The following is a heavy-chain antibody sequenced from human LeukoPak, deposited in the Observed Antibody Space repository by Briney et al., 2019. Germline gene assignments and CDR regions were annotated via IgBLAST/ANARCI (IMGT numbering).Heavy chain of an antibody. D-gene: IGHD5-24*01. J-gene: IGHJ5*01. CDR2: VRSIDYGETT. CDR1: RFRFLDYA. CDR3: SRDGGMALIFDF. V-gene: IGHV3-49*03. Sequence: PGGSLILSCSASRFRFLDYAMTSFPRAPAKRLELVGVVRSIDYGETTEYAASVKGRFTISRDNSESIAYLQMNSLKTEDTAVYYCSRDGGMALIFDFWGRGTLVAVSS.